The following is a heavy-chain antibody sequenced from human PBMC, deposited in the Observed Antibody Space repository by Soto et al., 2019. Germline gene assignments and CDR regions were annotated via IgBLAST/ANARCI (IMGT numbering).Heavy chain of an antibody. CDR2: ISAYNGHT. J-gene: IGHJ4*02. Sequence: QVQLVQSGAEVKKPGASVKVSCKASGYTFTSYAISWVRQAPGQGLEWMGWISAYNGHTNYAQKLQGRVTMTTDTSASTALMELRSLRSDHTVVYYCARDLPPIDYWGQVTLVTVSS. CDR3: ARDLPPIDY. CDR1: GYTFTSYA. V-gene: IGHV1-18*01.